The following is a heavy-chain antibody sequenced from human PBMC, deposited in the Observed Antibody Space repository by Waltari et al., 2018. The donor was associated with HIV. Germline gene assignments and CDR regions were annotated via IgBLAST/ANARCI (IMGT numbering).Heavy chain of an antibody. CDR2: INLNSGVT. CDR1: GYTFTDYY. J-gene: IGHJ6*02. D-gene: IGHD4-17*01. V-gene: IGHV1-2*06. Sequence: QVQLVQSGAEVKKPGASVKVSCKASGYTFTDYYIYWVRQAPGQGLEWMGRINLNSGVTNYAQKCQGRVIMTRDTSISTAYMELSRLRSDDTAVYYCARVVNYGDNSVYYGMDVWGQGTTVTVSS. CDR3: ARVVNYGDNSVYYGMDV.